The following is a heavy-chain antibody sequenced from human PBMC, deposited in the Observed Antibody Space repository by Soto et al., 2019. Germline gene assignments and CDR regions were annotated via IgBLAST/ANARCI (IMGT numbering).Heavy chain of an antibody. CDR2: INPSGGST. D-gene: IGHD3-10*01. J-gene: IGHJ5*02. CDR1: GYTFTSYY. V-gene: IGHV1-46*03. Sequence: GASLKVSCKASGYTFTSYYMHCVRQAPGQGLEWMGIINPSGGSTSYAQKFQGRVTMTRDTSTSTVYMELSSLRSEDTAVYYCARTSITMVRGVTQGWFDPWGQGTLVTVSS. CDR3: ARTSITMVRGVTQGWFDP.